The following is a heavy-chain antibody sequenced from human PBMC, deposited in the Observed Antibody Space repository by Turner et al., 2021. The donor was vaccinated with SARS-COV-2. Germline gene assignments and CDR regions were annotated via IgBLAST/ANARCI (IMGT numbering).Heavy chain of an antibody. CDR1: GFIFSSYS. Sequence: EVQLVESGGGLVKPGRSLRLSCAASGFIFSSYSMNWVRQAPGKGLEWVSSISSSSSYIYYADSLKGRFTISRDNAKNSLYLQMNSLRAEDTAVYYCARWTSYYYDNSGYYPAEFDYWGQGTLVTVSS. CDR3: ARWTSYYYDNSGYYPAEFDY. J-gene: IGHJ4*02. V-gene: IGHV3-21*01. D-gene: IGHD3-22*01. CDR2: ISSSSSYI.